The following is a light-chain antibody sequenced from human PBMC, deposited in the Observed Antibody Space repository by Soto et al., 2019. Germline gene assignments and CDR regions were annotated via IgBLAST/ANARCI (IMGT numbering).Light chain of an antibody. CDR3: QEYSSSSAWT. J-gene: IGKJ1*01. Sequence: DIHMTQSPSTLSASVGDRVTITCRASQSINNWLAWYQQKLGKAPKLLIYDASNLHSGVPSRFSGTGSGTDFTLTISSLQPDDFAAYYCQEYSSSSAWTFGQGTKV. CDR2: DAS. V-gene: IGKV1-5*01. CDR1: QSINNW.